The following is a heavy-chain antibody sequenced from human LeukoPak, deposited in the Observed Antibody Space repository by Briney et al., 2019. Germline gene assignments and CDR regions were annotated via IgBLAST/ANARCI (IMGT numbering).Heavy chain of an antibody. CDR1: GFTFSSYA. J-gene: IGHJ3*02. CDR2: ISGSGGST. Sequence: GGSLRLSCAASGFTFSSYAMSWVRQAPGKGLEWVSAISGSGGSTYYADSVKGRFTISRDNSKNTLYPQMNSLRAEDTAVYYCAKVIFIAVAGTDPDAFDIWGQGTMVTVSS. CDR3: AKVIFIAVAGTDPDAFDI. V-gene: IGHV3-23*01. D-gene: IGHD6-19*01.